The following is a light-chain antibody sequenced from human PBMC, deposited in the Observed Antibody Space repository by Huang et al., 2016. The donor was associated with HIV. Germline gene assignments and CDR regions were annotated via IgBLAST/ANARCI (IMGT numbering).Light chain of an antibody. CDR3: QQYYSLPQT. Sequence: DFIMSQSPESLTVSWGGRATLNCRSGQGGYASSTSKDYRGWFQQKPGQPPKLLRFWASSREVGVPDRFSGSGSGTHFTLTIANLQPEDAAIYYCQQYYSLPQTFGQGTRV. CDR1: QGGYASSTSKDY. CDR2: WAS. J-gene: IGKJ1*01. V-gene: IGKV4-1*01.